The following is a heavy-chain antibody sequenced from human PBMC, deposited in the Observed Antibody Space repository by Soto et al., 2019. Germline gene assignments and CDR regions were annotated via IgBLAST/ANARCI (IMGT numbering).Heavy chain of an antibody. CDR1: GYTFTGYY. CDR2: INPNSGGT. V-gene: IGHV1-2*04. D-gene: IGHD2-8*01. CDR3: ARASDCTNGVCYYYYYGMDV. Sequence: ASVKVSCKASGYTFTGYYMHWVRQAPGQGLEWMGWINPNSGGTNYAQKFQGWVTMTRDTSISTAYMELSRLRSDDTAVYYCARASDCTNGVCYYYYYGMDVWGQGTTVTVSS. J-gene: IGHJ6*02.